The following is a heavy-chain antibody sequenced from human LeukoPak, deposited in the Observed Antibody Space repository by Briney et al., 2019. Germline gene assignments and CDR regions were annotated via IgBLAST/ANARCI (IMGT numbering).Heavy chain of an antibody. V-gene: IGHV1-2*02. D-gene: IGHD2-2*01. J-gene: IGHJ4*02. CDR2: INPNSGGT. CDR1: GYTFTGYY. Sequence: ASVKVSCKASGYTFTGYYMHWVRQAPGQGLEWMGWINPNSGGTNYARKFQGRVTMTRDTSISTAYMELSRLRSDDTAVYYCARGLRYCSSTSCYGIDYWGQGTLVTVSS. CDR3: ARGLRYCSSTSCYGIDY.